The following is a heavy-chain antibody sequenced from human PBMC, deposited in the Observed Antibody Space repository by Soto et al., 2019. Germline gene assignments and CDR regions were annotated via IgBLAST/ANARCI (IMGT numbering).Heavy chain of an antibody. D-gene: IGHD5-18*01. CDR3: AIDSLGIQAFDI. V-gene: IGHV3-7*01. CDR1: GFTFSSYW. J-gene: IGHJ3*02. CDR2: IKQDGSEK. Sequence: GGSLRLSCAASGFTFSSYWMSWVSQAPGKGLEWVANIKQDGSEKYYVDSVKGRFTISRDNAKNSLYLQMNSLRAEDTAVYYCAIDSLGIQAFDIWGQGTMVTVSS.